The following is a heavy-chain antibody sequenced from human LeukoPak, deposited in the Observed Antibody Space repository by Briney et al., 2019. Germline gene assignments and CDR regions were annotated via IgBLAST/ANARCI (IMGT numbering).Heavy chain of an antibody. CDR1: GGSISSYY. J-gene: IGHJ5*02. CDR2: IYYSGST. V-gene: IGHV4-59*01. CDR3: ASGAYYYGSGTGWFDP. Sequence: ETLSLTFTVSGGSISSYYWSWIRPPPGKGLEWIGYIYYSGSTNYNPSLKSRVPISVDTSKNQFSLKLSSVTAADTAVYYCASGAYYYGSGTGWFDPWGQGTLVTVSS. D-gene: IGHD3-10*01.